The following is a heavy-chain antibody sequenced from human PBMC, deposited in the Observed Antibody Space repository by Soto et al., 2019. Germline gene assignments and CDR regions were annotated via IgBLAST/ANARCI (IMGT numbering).Heavy chain of an antibody. CDR3: ARSRVGRPLDV. D-gene: IGHD1-26*01. Sequence: ASVKVSCKASRYTFTNFYIHWPRQAPGQGLEWMGIINPSGGSTTYPQKFQGRVTMTRDTSTSTVHMELITLRSEDTAVYYCARSRVGRPLDVWGPGTTVTSP. CDR1: RYTFTNFY. CDR2: INPSGGST. V-gene: IGHV1-46*01. J-gene: IGHJ6*02.